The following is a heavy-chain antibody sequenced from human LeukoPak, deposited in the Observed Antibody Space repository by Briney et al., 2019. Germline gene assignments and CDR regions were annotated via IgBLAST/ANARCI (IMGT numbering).Heavy chain of an antibody. J-gene: IGHJ4*02. CDR3: ARAVSGRFDY. V-gene: IGHV4-59*08. CDR1: GGSMSPYH. CDR2: IYYSGST. Sequence: SETLSLTCTVSGGSMSPYHWGWIRQPPGKGLEWTGYIYYSGSTNYNPSLNSRVTISVDTSKNQFSLRLSSVTAADTATYYCARAVSGRFDYWGQGTLVTVSS. D-gene: IGHD6-19*01.